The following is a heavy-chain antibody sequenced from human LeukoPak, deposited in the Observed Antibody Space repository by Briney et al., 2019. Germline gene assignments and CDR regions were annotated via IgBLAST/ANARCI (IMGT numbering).Heavy chain of an antibody. D-gene: IGHD6-13*01. J-gene: IGHJ5*02. CDR2: IYYSGST. V-gene: IGHV4-59*01. Sequence: SETLSLTCTVSGGSISSYYWSWLRQPPGKGLEWIGYIYYSGSTNYNPSLKSRVTISVDTSKNQYSLKLSSVPAADTAVYYCARDGRRAAAGLNWFDPWGQGTLVTVSS. CDR1: GGSISSYY. CDR3: ARDGRRAAAGLNWFDP.